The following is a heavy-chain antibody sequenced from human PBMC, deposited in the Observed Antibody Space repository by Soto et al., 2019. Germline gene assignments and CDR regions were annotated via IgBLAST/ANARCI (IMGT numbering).Heavy chain of an antibody. J-gene: IGHJ4*02. CDR3: ARVAPWLGYYFDY. Sequence: QVQLVQSGAEVRKPGSSVQVSCKASGGTFDNYAIVWVRQAPGQGLEWVGGIIPVLGAANYAQKFQDKVTITAGASTSTAYMGLSSLTSEDTAVYYCARVAPWLGYYFDYWGQGTLVTVSS. CDR2: IIPVLGAA. V-gene: IGHV1-69*01. CDR1: GGTFDNYA. D-gene: IGHD5-12*01.